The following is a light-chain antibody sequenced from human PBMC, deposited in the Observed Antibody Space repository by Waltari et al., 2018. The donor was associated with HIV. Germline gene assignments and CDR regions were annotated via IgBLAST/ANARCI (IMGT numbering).Light chain of an antibody. J-gene: IGLJ2*01. CDR3: QSYDRSLSVV. V-gene: IGLV1-40*01. Sequence: QSVLTQPPSVSGAPGQRVSISCTGSSSNIGAGYDVNWYQQLPGTAPKLLVFINHNRPSGVPDRFSGSKSGTSASLAITGLQPEDEAHYYCQSYDRSLSVVFGGGTKLTVL. CDR2: INH. CDR1: SSNIGAGYD.